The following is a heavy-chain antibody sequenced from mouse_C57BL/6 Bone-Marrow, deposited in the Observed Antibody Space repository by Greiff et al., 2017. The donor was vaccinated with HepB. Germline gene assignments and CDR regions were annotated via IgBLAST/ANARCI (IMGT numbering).Heavy chain of an antibody. Sequence: QVHVKQSGAELARPGASVKMSCKASGYTFTSYTMHWVKQRPGQGLEWIGYINPSSGYTKYNQKFKDKATLTADKSSSTAYMQLSSLTSEDSAVYYCARGITTVGVAYWGQGTLVTVSA. CDR3: ARGITTVGVAY. V-gene: IGHV1-4*01. D-gene: IGHD1-1*01. J-gene: IGHJ3*01. CDR2: INPSSGYT. CDR1: GYTFTSYT.